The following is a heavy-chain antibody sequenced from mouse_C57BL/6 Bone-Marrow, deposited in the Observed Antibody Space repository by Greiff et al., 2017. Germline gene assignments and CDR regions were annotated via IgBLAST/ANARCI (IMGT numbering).Heavy chain of an antibody. CDR2: IYPRSGNT. CDR1: GYTFTSYG. V-gene: IGHV1-81*01. D-gene: IGHD1-1*01. J-gene: IGHJ1*03. CDR3: AREDYGSSYWYFDV. Sequence: VQLQQSGAELARPGASVKLSCKASGYTFTSYGISWVKQRTGQGLEWIGEIYPRSGNTYYNEKFKGKATLTAEKSSSTAYMELRSLTSEDSAVYFCAREDYGSSYWYFDVWGTGTTVTVSS.